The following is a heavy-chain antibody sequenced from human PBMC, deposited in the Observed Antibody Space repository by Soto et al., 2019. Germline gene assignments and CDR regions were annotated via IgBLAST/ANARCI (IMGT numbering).Heavy chain of an antibody. D-gene: IGHD3-22*01. J-gene: IGHJ4*02. Sequence: NPGGSLRLSCAASGFTFSNAWMSWVRQAPGKGLEWVGRIKSKTDGGTTDYAAPVKGRFTISRDDSKNTLYLQMNSLKTEDTAVYYCTTGPYYDSSGYTFDYWGQGTLVTVSS. CDR3: TTGPYYDSSGYTFDY. CDR1: GFTFSNAW. V-gene: IGHV3-15*01. CDR2: IKSKTDGGTT.